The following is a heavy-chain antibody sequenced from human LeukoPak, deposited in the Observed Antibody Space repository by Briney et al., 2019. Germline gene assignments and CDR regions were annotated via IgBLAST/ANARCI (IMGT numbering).Heavy chain of an antibody. CDR3: ARGLTSLDY. D-gene: IGHD3-9*01. V-gene: IGHV3-23*01. CDR1: GFTFSSYG. J-gene: IGHJ4*02. Sequence: GGSLRLSCAAPGFTFSSYGMHWVRQAPGKGLEWVSSISGGGGGTYYADSVKGRFTISRDNSKNTVYLQMNSLRVEDTAIYYCARGLTSLDYWGQGTLVTVSS. CDR2: ISGGGGGT.